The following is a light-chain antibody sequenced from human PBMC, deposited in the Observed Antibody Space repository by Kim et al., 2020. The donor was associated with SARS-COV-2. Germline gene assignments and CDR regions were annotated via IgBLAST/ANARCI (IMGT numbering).Light chain of an antibody. CDR2: GNT. Sequence: QRVTISCTGSSSNIGAGYDVHWYQQLPGTAPKLPIYGNTNRPSGVPDRCSGSKSGTSASLAITGLQAEDEADYYCQSYDSSLSVSVFGGGTQLTVL. CDR3: QSYDSSLSVSV. V-gene: IGLV1-40*01. CDR1: SSNIGAGYD. J-gene: IGLJ3*02.